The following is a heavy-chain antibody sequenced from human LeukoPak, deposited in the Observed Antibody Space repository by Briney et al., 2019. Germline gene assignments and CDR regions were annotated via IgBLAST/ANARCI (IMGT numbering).Heavy chain of an antibody. J-gene: IGHJ4*02. CDR3: AKDAERGFDYSNSLEY. Sequence: PGGSLRLSCAASRFTFSHFGMHWVRQAPGKGLGWVAVIWNDGSDKYYADSVKGRFTVSRDNSKNTLYLQMNSLRAEDTAVYYCAKDAERGFDYSNSLEYWGQGTLVTVSS. CDR2: IWNDGSDK. V-gene: IGHV3-33*06. CDR1: RFTFSHFG. D-gene: IGHD4-11*01.